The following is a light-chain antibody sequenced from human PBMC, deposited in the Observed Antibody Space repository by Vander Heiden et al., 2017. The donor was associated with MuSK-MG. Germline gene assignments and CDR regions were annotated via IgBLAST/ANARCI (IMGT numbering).Light chain of an antibody. J-gene: IGKJ4*01. Sequence: DIQMTHSPSSLSASLGDRVTITCRASQSISSYLNWYQQKPGKAPKLLIYAASSLQSGVPSRFSGSGSGTDFTLTISSLQPEDFATYYCQQSDSTPLTFGGGTKVEIK. CDR1: QSISSY. CDR2: AAS. CDR3: QQSDSTPLT. V-gene: IGKV1-39*01.